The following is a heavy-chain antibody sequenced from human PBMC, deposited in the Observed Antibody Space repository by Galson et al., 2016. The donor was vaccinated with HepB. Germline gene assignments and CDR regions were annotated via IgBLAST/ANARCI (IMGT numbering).Heavy chain of an antibody. V-gene: IGHV3-7*01. CDR2: IKQDGSEK. CDR3: ARGVDNTMGGGWHYGMDV. CDR1: GFTFTSYW. Sequence: SLRLSCAASGFTFTSYWMNWVRQAPGKGLEWVANIKQDGSEKNYVDSVEGRFTISRDNPKKSLYLQMNILRAEDTAVYYCARGVDNTMGGGWHYGMDVWGQGTTVTVSS. D-gene: IGHD3-10*01. J-gene: IGHJ6*02.